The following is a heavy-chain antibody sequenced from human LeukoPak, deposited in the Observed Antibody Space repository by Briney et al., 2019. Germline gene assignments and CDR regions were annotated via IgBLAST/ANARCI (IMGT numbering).Heavy chain of an antibody. D-gene: IGHD3-3*01. Sequence: PSETLSLTCTVSGGSISSYYWSWLRQPPGKGLEWIGYIYYSGSTNYNPSLKSRVTISVDTSKNQFSLKLSSVTAADTAVYYCARGRYYDFWSGYYPFDYWGQGTLVTVSS. J-gene: IGHJ4*02. CDR3: ARGRYYDFWSGYYPFDY. V-gene: IGHV4-59*01. CDR1: GGSISSYY. CDR2: IYYSGST.